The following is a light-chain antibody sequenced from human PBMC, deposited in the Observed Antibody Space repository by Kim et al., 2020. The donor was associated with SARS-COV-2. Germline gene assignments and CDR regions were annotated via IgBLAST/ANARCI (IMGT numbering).Light chain of an antibody. CDR3: QSYDSSLSAVV. Sequence: QGVTISCTGSRSNIGAGYDVQWYQQLPGAAPQLLIYANSNRPSGVPDRFSGSKSGSSGSLAITGLQVADEGEYYCQSYDSSLSAVVFGGGTQLT. CDR2: ANS. V-gene: IGLV1-40*01. J-gene: IGLJ2*01. CDR1: RSNIGAGYD.